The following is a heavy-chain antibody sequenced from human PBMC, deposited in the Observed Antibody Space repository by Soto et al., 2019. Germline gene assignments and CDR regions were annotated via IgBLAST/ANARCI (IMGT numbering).Heavy chain of an antibody. D-gene: IGHD3-3*01. CDR1: GGSFSGYY. J-gene: IGHJ6*02. CDR3: AGGVITIFGVVIIPFHYGMDV. V-gene: IGHV4-34*01. CDR2: INHSGST. Sequence: SETLSLTCAVYGGSFSGYYWSWIRQPPGNGLEWIGEINHSGSTNYNPSLKSRVTISVDTSKNQFSLKLSSVTAADTAVYYCAGGVITIFGVVIIPFHYGMDVWGQGTTVTVSS.